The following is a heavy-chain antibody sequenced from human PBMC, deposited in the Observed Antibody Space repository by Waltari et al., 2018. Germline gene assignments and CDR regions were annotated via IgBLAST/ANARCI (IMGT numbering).Heavy chain of an antibody. J-gene: IGHJ6*02. CDR2: IIPILGIA. D-gene: IGHD2-2*01. CDR1: GGTFSSYA. CDR3: ARENQDYYGMDV. V-gene: IGHV1-69*09. Sequence: QVQLVQSGAEVKKPGSSVKVSCKASGGTFSSYAISWVRQAPGQGLEWMGRIIPILGIANYAQKFQGRVTITADKSTSTAYMELSSLRSEDTAVYYCARENQDYYGMDVWGQGTTVTVSS.